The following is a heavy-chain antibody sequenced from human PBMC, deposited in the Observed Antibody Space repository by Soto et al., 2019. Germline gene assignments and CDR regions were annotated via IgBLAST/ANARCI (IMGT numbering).Heavy chain of an antibody. Sequence: QVHLVQSGVEVKKPGSSVKVSCKASGDTFSSYTINWVRQAPGLGLEWMGRVIPMLSMSNYALKFQGRVTMTADRSTNTAYMELSSLRSEDTATYYCARSYGSGSRAFDYWGQGALVTVSS. CDR1: GDTFSSYT. D-gene: IGHD3-10*01. J-gene: IGHJ4*02. CDR2: VIPMLSMS. CDR3: ARSYGSGSRAFDY. V-gene: IGHV1-69*02.